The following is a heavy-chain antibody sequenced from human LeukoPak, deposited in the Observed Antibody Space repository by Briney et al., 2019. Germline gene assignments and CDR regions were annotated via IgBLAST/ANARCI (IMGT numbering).Heavy chain of an antibody. CDR3: ARDKSVAAADTGSLSDC. Sequence: QPGGSLRLSCAASGFTFSSYWMSWVRQAPGKGLEWVANIKQDGSESYYVDSVKGRFTISRDNAKNSLYLQMNSLRVEDTAVYYCARDKSVAAADTGSLSDCWGQGTLVTVSS. D-gene: IGHD6-13*01. CDR2: IKQDGSES. CDR1: GFTFSSYW. V-gene: IGHV3-7*01. J-gene: IGHJ4*02.